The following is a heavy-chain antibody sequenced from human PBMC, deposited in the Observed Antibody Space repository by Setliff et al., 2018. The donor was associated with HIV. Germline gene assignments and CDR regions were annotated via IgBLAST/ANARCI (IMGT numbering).Heavy chain of an antibody. J-gene: IGHJ6*03. CDR2: INSDGSTT. CDR3: ARAAGYTGGWGYGATYHYYMDV. Sequence: GGSLRLSCVASGFTFSNYWMHWVRQAPGKGLVWVSRINSDGSTTSYADSVKGRFTISRDNAKNSLFLQMNSLRVDDTAVYYCARAAGYTGGWGYGATYHYYMDVWGKGTTVTV. V-gene: IGHV3-74*01. CDR1: GFTFSNYW. D-gene: IGHD6-19*01.